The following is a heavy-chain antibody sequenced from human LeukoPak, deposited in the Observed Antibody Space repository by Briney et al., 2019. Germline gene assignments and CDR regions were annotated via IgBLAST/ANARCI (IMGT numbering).Heavy chain of an antibody. Sequence: VASVKVSCKASGYTFTGYYMHWVRQAPGQGLEWMGWINPNSGGTNYAQKFQGRVTMTRDTSISTAYMELSRLRSDDTAVYYCARLIGYCSGGSCYPQEYYYYMDVWGKGTTVTISS. CDR3: ARLIGYCSGGSCYPQEYYYYMDV. CDR1: GYTFTGYY. J-gene: IGHJ6*03. V-gene: IGHV1-2*02. CDR2: INPNSGGT. D-gene: IGHD2-15*01.